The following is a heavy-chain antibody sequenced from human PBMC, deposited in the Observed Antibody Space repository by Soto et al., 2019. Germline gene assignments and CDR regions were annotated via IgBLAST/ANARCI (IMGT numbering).Heavy chain of an antibody. CDR1: GFTFSSYG. D-gene: IGHD1-26*01. CDR2: ISYDGSNT. J-gene: IGHJ4*02. CDR3: AKEGGLSGSYYISSSYYFDY. Sequence: VKFLESGGDLVQPGGSLRLSCVASGFTFSSYGMHWVRQAPGKGLEWVAIISYDGSNTYYADSVKGPFTISRDNSKNTLYLQMTSLRADDTSVYYCAKEGGLSGSYYISSSYYFDYWGQGTLVTVSS. V-gene: IGHV3-30*18.